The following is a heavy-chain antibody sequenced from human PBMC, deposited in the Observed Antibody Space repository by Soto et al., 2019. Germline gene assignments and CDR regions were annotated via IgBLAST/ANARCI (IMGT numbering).Heavy chain of an antibody. Sequence: QVQLHESGPGLVKPSETLSLTCTVSGDSISSHYWSWIRQPPGKGLEWIGHIYHSGGTRYNPSLRSRVTISVDTAKNQFSLKLRSVTAADTAVYYCAKNVAVAGICLDPWGQGILVTVSS. V-gene: IGHV4-59*11. J-gene: IGHJ5*02. CDR1: GDSISSHY. D-gene: IGHD6-19*01. CDR3: AKNVAVAGICLDP. CDR2: IYHSGGT.